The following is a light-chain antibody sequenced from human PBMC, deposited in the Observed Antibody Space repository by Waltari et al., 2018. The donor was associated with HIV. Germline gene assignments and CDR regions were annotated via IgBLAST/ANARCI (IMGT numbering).Light chain of an antibody. Sequence: APTPHAPVSGSPGQSHTISRTGSHSDVLAYNLASWYQQHPGKAPKFIIYEVNKRPSEVSMRFSGSKSGNTASLTISGLQAEDEADYYCCSYAGRSTLEVFGGGTKVTVL. CDR2: EVN. CDR3: CSYAGRSTLEV. V-gene: IGLV2-23*02. J-gene: IGLJ2*01. CDR1: HSDVLAYNL.